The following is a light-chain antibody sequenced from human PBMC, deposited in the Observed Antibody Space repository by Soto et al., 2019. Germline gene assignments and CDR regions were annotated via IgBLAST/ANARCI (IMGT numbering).Light chain of an antibody. Sequence: QSVLTQPPSVSGAPGQRVTISRTGSSSSIGAGYDVHWYQRLPGTAPKLLIFINTRRPSGVPDRFSGSKSGTSASLAITGLQAEDEADYYCQSYDSSLSVVFGGGTKLTVL. CDR3: QSYDSSLSVV. CDR1: SSSIGAGYD. V-gene: IGLV1-40*01. CDR2: INT. J-gene: IGLJ2*01.